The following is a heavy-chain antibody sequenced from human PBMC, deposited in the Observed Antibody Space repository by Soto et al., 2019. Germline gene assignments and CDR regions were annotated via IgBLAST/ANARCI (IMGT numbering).Heavy chain of an antibody. D-gene: IGHD3-3*01. Sequence: QITLNESGPTQVKPRQTLTLTCTFSGFSLTTSGVGVGWIRQSPGKAPEWLALIYWDDDKRYSPSLKSRLTSTKDTSKNQLDLTTADLDPADTATYYCAHRVLRTVFGLVTTTAIYFDFWGQGTPVAVSS. V-gene: IGHV2-5*02. CDR1: GFSLTTSGVG. CDR3: AHRVLRTVFGLVTTTAIYFDF. CDR2: IYWDDDK. J-gene: IGHJ4*02.